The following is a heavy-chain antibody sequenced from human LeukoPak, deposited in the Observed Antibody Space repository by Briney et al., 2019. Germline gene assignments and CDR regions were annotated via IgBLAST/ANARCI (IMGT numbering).Heavy chain of an antibody. Sequence: PSETLSLTCAVYGGSFSGYYWSWIRQPPGKGLEWIGEINHSGSTNYNPSLKSRVTISVDTSKNQFSLKLSSVTAADTAMYYCARELLATASWFDPWGQGTLVTVSS. J-gene: IGHJ5*02. CDR2: INHSGST. CDR1: GGSFSGYY. V-gene: IGHV4-34*01. CDR3: ARELLATASWFDP. D-gene: IGHD5-12*01.